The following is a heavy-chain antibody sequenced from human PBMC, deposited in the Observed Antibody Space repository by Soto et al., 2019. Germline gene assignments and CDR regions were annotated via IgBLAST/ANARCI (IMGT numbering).Heavy chain of an antibody. J-gene: IGHJ6*02. CDR3: ARESRVDTAMVWFYYGMDV. CDR1: GYTFTGYY. V-gene: IGHV1-2*04. CDR2: INPNSGGT. Sequence: ASVKVSCNASGYTFTGYYMHWVRQAPGQGLEWMGWINPNSGGTNYAQKFQGWVTMTRDTSISTAYMELSRLRSDDTAVYYCARESRVDTAMVWFYYGMDVWGQGTTVTVSS. D-gene: IGHD5-18*01.